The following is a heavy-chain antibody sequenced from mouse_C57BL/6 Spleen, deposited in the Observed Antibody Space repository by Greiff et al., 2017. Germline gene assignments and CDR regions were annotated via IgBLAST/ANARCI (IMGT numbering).Heavy chain of an antibody. CDR1: GYTFTSYW. V-gene: IGHV1-59*01. Sequence: QVQLQQPGAELVRPGTSVKLSCKASGYTFTSYWMHWVKQRPGQGLEWIGVIDPSDSYTNYNQKFKGKATLTVDTSSSTAYMQLSSLTSEDSAVYYCARSPLYYYGISYWYFDVWGTGTTVTVSS. J-gene: IGHJ1*03. D-gene: IGHD1-1*01. CDR2: IDPSDSYT. CDR3: ARSPLYYYGISYWYFDV.